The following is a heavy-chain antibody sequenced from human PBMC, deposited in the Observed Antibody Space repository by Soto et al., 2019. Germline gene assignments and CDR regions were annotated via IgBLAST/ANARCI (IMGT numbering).Heavy chain of an antibody. CDR2: IIPIFGTA. CDR3: ATGPFRRPGHYYGMDV. CDR1: GGTFSSYA. Sequence: SVKVSCKASGGTFSSYAISWVRQAPGQGLEWMGGIIPIFGTANYAQKFQGRVTITADESTSTAYMELSSLRSEDTAVYYCATGPFRRPGHYYGMDVWGQGTTVTVSS. V-gene: IGHV1-69*13. J-gene: IGHJ6*02.